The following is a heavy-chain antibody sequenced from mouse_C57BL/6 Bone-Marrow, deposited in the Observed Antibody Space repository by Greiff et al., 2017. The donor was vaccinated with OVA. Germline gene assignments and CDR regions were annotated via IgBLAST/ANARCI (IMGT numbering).Heavy chain of an antibody. Sequence: QVQLQQPGAELVKPGASVKLSCKASGYTFTSYWMHWVKQRPGQGLEWIGMIHPNSGSTNYNEKFKSKATLTVDNSSSTAYMQLSSLTSEDSAVYYCADGYSPCAYWGQGTLVTVSA. D-gene: IGHD2-3*01. V-gene: IGHV1-64*01. CDR3: ADGYSPCAY. CDR1: GYTFTSYW. J-gene: IGHJ3*01. CDR2: IHPNSGST.